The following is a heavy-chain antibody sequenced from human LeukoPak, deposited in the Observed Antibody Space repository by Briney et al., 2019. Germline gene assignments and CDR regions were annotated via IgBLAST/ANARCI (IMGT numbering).Heavy chain of an antibody. V-gene: IGHV3-23*01. CDR2: ISGSGGST. CDR3: AKDIGRVDTASTYMDV. CDR1: GFTFSSYG. Sequence: PGGSLRLSCAASGFTFSSYGMSWVRQAPGKGLEWVSAISGSGGSTYHADSVKGRFTISRDNAKNSLYLQMNSLRVEDTALYYCAKDIGRVDTASTYMDVWGKGTTVTISS. D-gene: IGHD5-18*01. J-gene: IGHJ6*03.